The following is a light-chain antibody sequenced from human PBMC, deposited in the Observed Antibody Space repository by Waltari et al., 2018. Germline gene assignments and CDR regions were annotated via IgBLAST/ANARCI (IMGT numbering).Light chain of an antibody. V-gene: IGKV2-30*02. CDR2: KVS. CDR1: QSLVHSDGNTS. Sequence: VVMTQSPLSLPVTLGQPASISCKSRQSLVHSDGNTSWNWFQQRPGQTPRRLFYKVSDRDSGGPDRFSGSGSGTDLTLKISRVEAEDVGVYYCMQGTHWPRTFGQGTKVEIK. CDR3: MQGTHWPRT. J-gene: IGKJ1*01.